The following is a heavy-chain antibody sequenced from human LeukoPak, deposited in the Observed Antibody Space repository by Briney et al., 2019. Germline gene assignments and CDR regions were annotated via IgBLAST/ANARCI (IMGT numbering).Heavy chain of an antibody. CDR2: INPSGGST. J-gene: IGHJ4*02. V-gene: IGHV1-46*01. CDR3: ATVYSGSYYYDY. D-gene: IGHD1-26*01. CDR1: GYTFTSYY. Sequence: ASVKVSCKASGYTFTSYYMHWVRQAPGQGLEWMGIINPSGGSTSYAQKFQGRVTMTRDMSTSTVYMELSSLRSEDTAVYYCATVYSGSYYYDYWGQGTLVTVSS.